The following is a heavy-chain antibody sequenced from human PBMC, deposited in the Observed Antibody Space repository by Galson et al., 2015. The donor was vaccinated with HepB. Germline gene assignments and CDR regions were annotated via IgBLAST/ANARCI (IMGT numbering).Heavy chain of an antibody. Sequence: SLRLSCAASGLTFTNQNIHWVRQAPGKGLEWVSCFTGRSAIYYADSVKGRFTVSRDTAQNSLSLQMNSLRDDDTAVYYCKTFLGTTDSWGQGALVTVSS. CDR2: FTGRSAI. CDR1: GLTFTNQN. J-gene: IGHJ4*02. D-gene: IGHD1-7*01. CDR3: KTFLGTTDS. V-gene: IGHV3-69-1*01.